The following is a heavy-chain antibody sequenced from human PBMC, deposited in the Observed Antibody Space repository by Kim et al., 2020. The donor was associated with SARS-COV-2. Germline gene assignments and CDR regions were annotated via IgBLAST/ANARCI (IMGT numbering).Heavy chain of an antibody. D-gene: IGHD3-10*01. V-gene: IGHV1-69*13. Sequence: SVKVSCKASGGTFSSYAISWVRQAPGQGLEWMGGIIPIFGTANYAQKFQGRVTITADESTSTAYMELSSLRSEDTAVYYCARDSQRWFGELPPLYYGMDVWGQGTTVTVSS. CDR1: GGTFSSYA. J-gene: IGHJ6*02. CDR2: IIPIFGTA. CDR3: ARDSQRWFGELPPLYYGMDV.